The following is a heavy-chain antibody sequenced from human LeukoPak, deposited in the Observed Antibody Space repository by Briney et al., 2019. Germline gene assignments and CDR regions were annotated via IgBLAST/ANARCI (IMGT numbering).Heavy chain of an antibody. CDR1: GGSISSSSYY. D-gene: IGHD6-13*01. CDR2: IYYSGST. CDR3: ARERGPGESSWYLYYYYYMDV. J-gene: IGHJ6*03. V-gene: IGHV4-39*02. Sequence: SETLSLTCTVSGGSISSSSYYWGWIRQPPGKGLEWIGSIYYSGSTYYNPSLKSRVTISVDTSKNQFSLQLNSVTPEDTAVYYCARERGPGESSWYLYYYYYMDVWGKGTTVTISS.